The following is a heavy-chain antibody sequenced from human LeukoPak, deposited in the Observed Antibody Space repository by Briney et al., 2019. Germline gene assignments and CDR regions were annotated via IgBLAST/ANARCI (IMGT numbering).Heavy chain of an antibody. J-gene: IGHJ4*02. D-gene: IGHD6-13*01. CDR3: ARLHGSIGFYFDY. Sequence: TASETLSLTCTVSGGSISISTYYWAWIRQPPGTGLEWIGSIYYGGNTYYNPSLKSRVTISVDTSKNQFSLKVSSVTAADTAVYYCARLHGSIGFYFDYWGQGTLVTVSS. V-gene: IGHV4-39*01. CDR1: GGSISISTYY. CDR2: IYYGGNT.